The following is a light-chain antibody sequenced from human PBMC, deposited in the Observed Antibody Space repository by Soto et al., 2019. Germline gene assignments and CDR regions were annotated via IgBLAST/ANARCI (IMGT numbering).Light chain of an antibody. CDR3: QTWATGIRV. CDR2: LNGDGSH. J-gene: IGLJ3*02. Sequence: QSVLTQSPSASASLGASVKLTCTLSSGHSSYAIAWHQQQPEKGPRYLMNLNGDGSHTKGDGIPDRFSGSSSGAERYLTISSLRSEDEADYYCQTWATGIRVFGGGTKLTVL. V-gene: IGLV4-69*01. CDR1: SGHSSYA.